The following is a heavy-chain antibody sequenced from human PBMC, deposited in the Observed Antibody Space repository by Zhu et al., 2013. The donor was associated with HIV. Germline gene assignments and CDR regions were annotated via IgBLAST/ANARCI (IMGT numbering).Heavy chain of an antibody. D-gene: IGHD3-10*01. CDR1: GYTFTSYY. V-gene: IGHV1-46*01. Sequence: QVQLVQSGAEVKKPGASVKVSCKASGYTFTSYYMHWVRQAPGQGLEWMGIINPSGGSTSYAQKFQGRVTMTRDTSTSTVYMELSSLRSEDTAVYYCARDHSTTVPGYYFDYVGPGNPGHRLL. J-gene: IGHJ4*02. CDR3: ARDHSTTVPGYYFDY. CDR2: INPSGGST.